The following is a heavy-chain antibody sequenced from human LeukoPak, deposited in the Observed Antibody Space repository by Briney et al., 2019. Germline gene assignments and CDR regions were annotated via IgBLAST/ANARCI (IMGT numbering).Heavy chain of an antibody. CDR2: INWNGGST. J-gene: IGHJ1*01. CDR1: GYILDDYG. Sequence: PGGSLRLSCAGSGYILDDYGMRGVRQAPGKGLEWVAGINWNGGSTGYAASVRARCTISRDNAKPTLYLELNSLRLGDQPFYFCVRLGRDGYTYGAAYWGEGALVTV. D-gene: IGHD5-24*01. CDR3: VRLGRDGYTYGAAY. V-gene: IGHV3-20*04.